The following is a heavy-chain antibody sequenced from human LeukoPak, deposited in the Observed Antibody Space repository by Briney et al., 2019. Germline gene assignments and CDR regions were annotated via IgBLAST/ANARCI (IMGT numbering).Heavy chain of an antibody. J-gene: IGHJ4*02. D-gene: IGHD3-10*01. CDR2: INHSGST. Sequence: SETLSLTCAVYGGSFSGYYWSWIRQPPGKGLEWIGEINHSGSTNYNPSLKSRVTISVDTSKNQFSLKLSSVTAADTAVYYCARGRGSYCDYWGQRTLVTVSS. V-gene: IGHV4-34*01. CDR3: ARGRGSYCDY. CDR1: GGSFSGYY.